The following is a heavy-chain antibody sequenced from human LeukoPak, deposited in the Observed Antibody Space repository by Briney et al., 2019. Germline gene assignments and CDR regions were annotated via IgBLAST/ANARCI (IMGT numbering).Heavy chain of an antibody. CDR3: ARDYPLAPDAFDI. CDR2: ISANNGNT. CDR1: GYTFTSYG. J-gene: IGHJ3*02. Sequence: GASVKVSCKASGYTFTSYGISWVRQAPGQGLEWMGWISANNGNTNYVQKLQGRVSMTTDTSTGTAYMELRSLRSDDTAVYYCARDYPLAPDAFDIWGQGTMVTVSS. V-gene: IGHV1-18*01.